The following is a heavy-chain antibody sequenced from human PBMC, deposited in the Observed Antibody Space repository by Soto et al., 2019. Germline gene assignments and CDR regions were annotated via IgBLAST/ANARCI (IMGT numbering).Heavy chain of an antibody. CDR3: ARYAHESPIRTAAFDI. V-gene: IGHV3-33*01. CDR2: IWDDGSDK. CDR1: GFSFSRPG. D-gene: IGHD2-8*01. J-gene: IGHJ3*02. Sequence: VQLVESVGGVVQPGRSLRLSCAASGFSFSRPGMHWVRQSPGKGLEWVAVIWDDGSDKYYADSVKGRFTISRDTFQKKMNLQMNSLRTEDMAIYDCARYAHESPIRTAAFDIWGQGTMVTVSS.